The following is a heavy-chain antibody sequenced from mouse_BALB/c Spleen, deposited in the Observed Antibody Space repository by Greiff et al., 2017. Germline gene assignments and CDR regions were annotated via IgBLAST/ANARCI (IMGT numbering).Heavy chain of an antibody. J-gene: IGHJ2*01. Sequence: SGAELVKPGASVKLSCTASGFNIKETYMHWVKQRPEQGLEWIGRIDPANGNTKYDPKFQGKATITADTSSNTAYLQLSSLTSEDTAVYYCARELLDYWGQGTTLTVSS. CDR1: GFNIKETY. V-gene: IGHV14-3*02. CDR2: IDPANGNT. D-gene: IGHD1-1*01. CDR3: ARELLDY.